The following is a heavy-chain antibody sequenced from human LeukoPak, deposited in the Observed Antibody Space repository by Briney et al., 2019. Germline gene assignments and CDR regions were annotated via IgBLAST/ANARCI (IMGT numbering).Heavy chain of an antibody. V-gene: IGHV4-59*01. J-gene: IGHJ6*02. CDR1: GGSISSYY. D-gene: IGHD1-7*01. CDR3: AREPESLRNYPYGMDV. Sequence: PSETLSLTCTVSGGSISSYYRSWIRQPPGKGLEWIGYIYYSGSTNYNPSLKSRVTISVDTSKNQFSLKLSSVTAADTAVYYCAREPESLRNYPYGMDVWGQGTTVTVSS. CDR2: IYYSGST.